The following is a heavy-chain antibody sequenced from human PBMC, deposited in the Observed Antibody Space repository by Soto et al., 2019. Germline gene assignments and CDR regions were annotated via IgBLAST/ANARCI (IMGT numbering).Heavy chain of an antibody. CDR3: SWSIVVVPDRLGYYGMDV. D-gene: IGHD2-2*01. CDR2: IKSKTDGGTT. V-gene: IGHV3-15*07. J-gene: IGHJ6*02. Sequence: GGSLRLSCAASGFTFSNAWMNWVRQAPGKGLEWVGRIKSKTDGGTTDYAAPVKGRFTISRDDSKNTLYLQMNSLKTEDTAVYYCSWSIVVVPDRLGYYGMDVWGQGTTVTVSS. CDR1: GFTFSNAW.